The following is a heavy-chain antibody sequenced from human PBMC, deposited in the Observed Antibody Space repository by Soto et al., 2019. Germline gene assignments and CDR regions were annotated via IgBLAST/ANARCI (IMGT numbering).Heavy chain of an antibody. CDR3: AKDSDSYEGTDY. V-gene: IGHV3-30*18. Sequence: GGSLRLSCAASGFTFSSYGMHWVRQAPGKGLEWVAVISYDGSNKYYADSVKGRFTISRDNSKNTLYLQMNSLRAEDTAVYYCAKDSDSYEGTDYWGQGTLVTVSS. D-gene: IGHD5-18*01. CDR1: GFTFSSYG. J-gene: IGHJ4*02. CDR2: ISYDGSNK.